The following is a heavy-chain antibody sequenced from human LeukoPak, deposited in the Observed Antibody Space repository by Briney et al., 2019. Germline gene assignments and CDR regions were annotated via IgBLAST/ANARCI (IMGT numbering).Heavy chain of an antibody. Sequence: SETLSLTCAVSGGSISSGGYSWSWIRQPPGKGLEWIGYIYHSGSTYYNPSLKSRVTISVDRSKNQFSLTLSSVTAADTAVYYCARIRSYYDSGYYPYYIDYWGQGILVTVSS. V-gene: IGHV4-30-2*01. CDR3: ARIRSYYDSGYYPYYIDY. CDR1: GGSISSGGYS. CDR2: IYHSGST. J-gene: IGHJ4*02. D-gene: IGHD3-22*01.